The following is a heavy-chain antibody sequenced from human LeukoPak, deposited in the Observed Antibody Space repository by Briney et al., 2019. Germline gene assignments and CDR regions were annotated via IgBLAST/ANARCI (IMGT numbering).Heavy chain of an antibody. D-gene: IGHD5-12*01. CDR1: GDSIRSGTYY. CDR3: ARGGGATRIDY. CDR2: IYTSGST. V-gene: IGHV4-61*02. J-gene: IGHJ4*02. Sequence: SETLSLTCSVSGDSIRSGTYYWSWIRPPAGKGLEWIGRIYTSGSTSYNPSLKSRVTISVDTSKNQFSLKLTSVIAADTAVYYCARGGGATRIDYWGQGTLVTVSS.